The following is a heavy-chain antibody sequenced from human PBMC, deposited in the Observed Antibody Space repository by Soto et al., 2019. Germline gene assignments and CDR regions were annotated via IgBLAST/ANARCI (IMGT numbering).Heavy chain of an antibody. V-gene: IGHV3-30*18. CDR2: ISYDGNNK. J-gene: IGHJ4*02. CDR3: AKSVYNWNDGFFDY. CDR1: GFTFSTYG. D-gene: IGHD1-1*01. Sequence: QVQLVESGGGVVQPGRSLRLSCAASGFTFSTYGMHWVRQAPGKGLEWVAVISYDGNNKYYADCVKGRFTISRDNSKNTLYRQMSSLRAEDTAVYYCAKSVYNWNDGFFDYWGQGTLVTVSS.